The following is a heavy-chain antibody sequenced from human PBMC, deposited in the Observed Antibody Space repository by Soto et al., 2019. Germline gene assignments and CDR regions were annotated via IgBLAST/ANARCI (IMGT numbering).Heavy chain of an antibody. CDR2: ISGSGGST. D-gene: IGHD2-2*01. CDR1: GFTFSSYA. J-gene: IGHJ4*02. V-gene: IGHV3-23*01. CDR3: AKEKGYCSSTSCYIPYDY. Sequence: GGSLRLSCAASGFTFSSYAMSWVRQAPGKGLEWVSAISGSGGSTYYADSVKGRFTISRDNSKNTLYLQMNSLRAEDTAVYYCAKEKGYCSSTSCYIPYDYWRQGTLVTVSS.